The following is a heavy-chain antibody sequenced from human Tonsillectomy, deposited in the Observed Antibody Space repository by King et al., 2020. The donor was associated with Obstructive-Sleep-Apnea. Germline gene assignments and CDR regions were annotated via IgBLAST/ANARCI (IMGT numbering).Heavy chain of an antibody. CDR1: GFIVSSSY. J-gene: IGHJ2*01. CDR3: ARVITIAVEAPLWYFDL. D-gene: IGHD6-19*01. Sequence: EVQLVEFGGGLVQPGGSLRLSCAASGFIVSSSYMSWVRQAPGKGLEWVSVIYSGGSTYHADSVKGRFTISRDNSKNTMYLQMNSLRAEETAVYYCARVITIAVEAPLWYFDLWGRGTLVTVSS. CDR2: IYSGGST. V-gene: IGHV3-53*04.